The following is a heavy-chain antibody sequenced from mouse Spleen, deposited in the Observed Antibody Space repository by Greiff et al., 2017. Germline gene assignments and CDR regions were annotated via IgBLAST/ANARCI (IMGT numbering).Heavy chain of an antibody. Sequence: QVQLQQPGAELVMPGASVKLSCKASGYTFTSYWMHWVKQRPGQGLEWIGEIDPSDSYTNYNQKFKGKATLTVDKSSSTAYMQLSSLTSEDSAVYYCAGYYYDGRRAMDYWGQGTSVTVSS. CDR1: GYTFTSYW. CDR3: AGYYYDGRRAMDY. CDR2: IDPSDSYT. V-gene: IGHV1-69*01. D-gene: IGHD1-1*01. J-gene: IGHJ4*01.